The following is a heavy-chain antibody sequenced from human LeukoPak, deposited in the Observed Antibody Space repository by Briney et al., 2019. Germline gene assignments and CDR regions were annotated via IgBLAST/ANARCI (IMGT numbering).Heavy chain of an antibody. Sequence: GGSLRLSCAASGFTFNKYAMSWVRQAPGKGLEWVSTISGSGESIYYEDSVKGRFTISRDNSKNTLSLQMDSLRTEDTAVYYCTRRYTAKEPDDYWGQGTLVTVSS. D-gene: IGHD5-18*01. V-gene: IGHV3-23*01. CDR3: TRRYTAKEPDDY. J-gene: IGHJ4*02. CDR2: ISGSGESI. CDR1: GFTFNKYA.